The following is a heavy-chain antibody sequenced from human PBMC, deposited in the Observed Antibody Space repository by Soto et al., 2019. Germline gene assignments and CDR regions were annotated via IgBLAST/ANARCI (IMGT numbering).Heavy chain of an antibody. Sequence: QVQLVESGGGVVQPGRSLRLSCAASGFTFSSYAMHWVRQAPGKGLEWVAVISYDGSNKYYADSVKGRFTISRDTSKNTLYLQMNSLRAEDTAVYYCASAGGLLLDYWGQGTLVTVSS. J-gene: IGHJ4*02. CDR2: ISYDGSNK. CDR1: GFTFSSYA. CDR3: ASAGGLLLDY. V-gene: IGHV3-30-3*01. D-gene: IGHD2-15*01.